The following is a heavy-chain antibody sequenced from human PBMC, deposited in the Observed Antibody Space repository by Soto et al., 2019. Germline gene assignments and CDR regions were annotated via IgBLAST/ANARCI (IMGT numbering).Heavy chain of an antibody. CDR3: AKDSRSGSTG. CDR1: GFTFSSYG. CDR2: ISYDGSNK. D-gene: IGHD1-26*01. J-gene: IGHJ4*02. V-gene: IGHV3-30*18. Sequence: PGGSLRLSCAASGFTFSSYGMHWVRQAPGKGLEWVAVISYDGSNKYYADSVKGRFTISRDNSKNTLYLQMNSLRAEDTAVYYCAKDSRSGSTGWSQGTLVTVSS.